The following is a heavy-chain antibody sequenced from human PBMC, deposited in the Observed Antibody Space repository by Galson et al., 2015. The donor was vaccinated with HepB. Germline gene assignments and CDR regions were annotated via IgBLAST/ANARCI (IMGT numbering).Heavy chain of an antibody. CDR3: ARGAIFGVVTNFYYYGMDV. J-gene: IGHJ6*02. D-gene: IGHD3-3*01. CDR2: ISSSGGFI. CDR1: GFTFSRYT. Sequence: SLRLSCAASGFTFSRYTIYWFRQAPGKGLEWVSSISSSGGFIQYADSLRGRFTISRDNAKDSLSLQMNNLRVEDTGVYYCARGAIFGVVTNFYYYGMDVWGQGTTVTVSS. V-gene: IGHV3-21*01.